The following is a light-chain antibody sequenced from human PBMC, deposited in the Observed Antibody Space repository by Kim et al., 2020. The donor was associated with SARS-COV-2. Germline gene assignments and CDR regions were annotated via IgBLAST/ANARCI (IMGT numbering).Light chain of an antibody. CDR3: QQYIAWPYT. V-gene: IGKV3-15*01. J-gene: IGKJ2*01. Sequence: ERVMTQSPATLSVSPGEGATLSCRASQNVNSNLAWYLQKPGQAPRLLIYSASTRATGVAARFSGGGSGTEFTLTISSLQSEDSGFYYCQQYIAWPYTFGQGTKLEI. CDR1: QNVNSN. CDR2: SAS.